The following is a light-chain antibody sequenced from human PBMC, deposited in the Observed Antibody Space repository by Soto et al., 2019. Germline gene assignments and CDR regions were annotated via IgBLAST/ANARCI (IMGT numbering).Light chain of an antibody. V-gene: IGKV3-20*01. J-gene: IGKJ1*01. CDR3: QQYSDSPQT. Sequence: EIVLTQSPGTLSLSPGERATLSCRATESVDSNYLAWYQQKPGQAPRLLIYGAASRATGTPDRFSGSGSGTDLILTIRRLDPEDSAVYYCQQYSDSPQTFGQGTKVEIK. CDR2: GAA. CDR1: ESVDSNY.